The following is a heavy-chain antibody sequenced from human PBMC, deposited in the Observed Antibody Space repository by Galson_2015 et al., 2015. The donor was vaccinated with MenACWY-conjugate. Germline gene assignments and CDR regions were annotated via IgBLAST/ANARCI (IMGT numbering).Heavy chain of an antibody. CDR1: GYSFMRYA. D-gene: IGHD3-9*01. V-gene: IGHV1-3*01. J-gene: IGHJ4*02. CDR2: INAGNGET. CDR3: ARDLPDLLTGNYSDY. Sequence: SVKVSCKASGYSFMRYAIHWVRQAPGQRLEWMGWINAGNGETRYSQKFQGRVSISRVTSATTAYVELSSLRSEDTAIYYCARDLPDLLTGNYSDYWGQGTLVTVSS.